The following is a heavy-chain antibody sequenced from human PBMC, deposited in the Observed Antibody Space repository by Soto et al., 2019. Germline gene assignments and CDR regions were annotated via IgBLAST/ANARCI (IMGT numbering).Heavy chain of an antibody. V-gene: IGHV1-2*02. D-gene: IGHD1-26*01. CDR3: ARIAWEPRGYDNYDMEV. J-gene: IGHJ6*01. Sequence: QVQLVQSGAEVKKPGASVTVSCKASGYTFIGYYIHWVRQAPGQGLEWMGWINANRGGTNYAQKFQGRVTMTRATSTYTADMELRRLSSDDTAVYFCARIAWEPRGYDNYDMEVWGLGTAVTVSS. CDR2: INANRGGT. CDR1: GYTFIGYY.